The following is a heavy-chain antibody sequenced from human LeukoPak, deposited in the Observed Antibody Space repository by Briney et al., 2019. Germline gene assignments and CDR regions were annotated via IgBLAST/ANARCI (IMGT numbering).Heavy chain of an antibody. J-gene: IGHJ6*02. Sequence: KASQTLSLTCAVYGGSFSGYYWSWIRQPPGKGLEWIGEINHSGSTNYNPSLKSRVTISVDTSKNQFSLKLSSVTAADTAVYYCARGSYSGSYYSPTSGMDVWGQGTTVTVSS. CDR1: GGSFSGYY. CDR3: ARGSYSGSYYSPTSGMDV. V-gene: IGHV4-34*01. CDR2: INHSGST. D-gene: IGHD1-26*01.